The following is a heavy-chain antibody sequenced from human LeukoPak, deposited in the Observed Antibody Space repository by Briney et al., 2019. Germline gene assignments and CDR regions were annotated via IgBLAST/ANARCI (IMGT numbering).Heavy chain of an antibody. CDR2: INPNSGGT. CDR3: ATRYEILTGPLGGYDY. CDR1: GYTFTGYY. J-gene: IGHJ4*02. D-gene: IGHD3-9*01. V-gene: IGHV1-2*02. Sequence: ASVKVSCKASGYTFTGYYMYWVRQAPGQGLEWMGWINPNSGGTNYAQKFQGTVTMTRDTSISTAYMELSRLRSDDTAVYNGATRYEILTGPLGGYDYWGQGTLVTVSS.